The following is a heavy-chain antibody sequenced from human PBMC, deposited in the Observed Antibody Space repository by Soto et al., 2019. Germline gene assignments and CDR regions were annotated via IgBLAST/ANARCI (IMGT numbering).Heavy chain of an antibody. CDR3: VRDGTKTLRDWFDP. CDR1: GGSINSGDYY. D-gene: IGHD1-1*01. Sequence: SETLSLTCTVSGGSINSGDYYWTWVRQPPGKGLEWIGNIFHSGSTYYNPSLKSRVMMSVDTSKKQFSLKLRSVTAADTAVYYCVRDGTKTLRDWFDPWGQGISVTVSS. CDR2: IFHSGST. V-gene: IGHV4-30-4*01. J-gene: IGHJ5*02.